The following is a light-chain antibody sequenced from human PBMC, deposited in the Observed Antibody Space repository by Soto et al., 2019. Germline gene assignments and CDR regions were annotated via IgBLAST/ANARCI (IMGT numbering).Light chain of an antibody. V-gene: IGLV1-51*01. J-gene: IGLJ2*01. Sequence: QSVLTQSPSVSAAPGQKVTISCSGSSSNIGYNYVSWYQQVPGTAPKLLIYDNNKRPSGIPDRFSGSKSGTSGTLDITGLQTGDEADYYCATWDGSLPGEVFGGGTKLTVL. CDR3: ATWDGSLPGEV. CDR1: SSNIGYNY. CDR2: DNN.